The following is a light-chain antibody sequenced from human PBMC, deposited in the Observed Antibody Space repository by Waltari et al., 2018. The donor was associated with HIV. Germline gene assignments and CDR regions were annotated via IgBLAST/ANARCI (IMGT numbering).Light chain of an antibody. Sequence: QSVLTQPPSVSGAPGQRVTISCKGSSAKIGALARFDEHWYQQLPGTAPKLLIYGNNNRPSGVPDRFSGSRSGTSASLAITGLQAEDEAHYYCQSYDSSLSGSVFGGGTKLTVL. J-gene: IGLJ3*02. CDR2: GNN. CDR1: SAKIGALARFD. V-gene: IGLV1-40*01. CDR3: QSYDSSLSGSV.